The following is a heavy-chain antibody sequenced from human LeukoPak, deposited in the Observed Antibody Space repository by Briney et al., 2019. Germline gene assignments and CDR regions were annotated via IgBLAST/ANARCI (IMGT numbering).Heavy chain of an antibody. CDR3: ARDRVSTSGWDY. Sequence: ASVKVSCKASGYTFITYGLNWVRQAPGQGLEWMGWISAYNGNTNYAQNLQGRVTMTTDTSTSTAYMEMRSLRSDDTAVYYCARDRVSTSGWDYWGQGTLVTVSS. D-gene: IGHD6-19*01. J-gene: IGHJ4*02. CDR1: GYTFITYG. V-gene: IGHV1-18*01. CDR2: ISAYNGNT.